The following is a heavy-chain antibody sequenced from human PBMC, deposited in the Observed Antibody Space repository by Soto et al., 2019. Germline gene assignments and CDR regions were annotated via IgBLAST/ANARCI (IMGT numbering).Heavy chain of an antibody. CDR3: ARRDSHGYFRYFDN. V-gene: IGHV1-69*06. CDR1: GGTFSSYP. J-gene: IGHJ4*02. CDR2: TNGNLGTG. Sequence: QVQLVQSGAEMKRPRSSVKVSCKASGGTFSSYPISWVRQAPGQGLEWMGGTNGNLGTGNYAQMFRGRRTITTDITTTTAYMELISLTSEAAAVYYCARRDSHGYFRYFDNWGQGTLVTVSS. D-gene: IGHD4-17*01.